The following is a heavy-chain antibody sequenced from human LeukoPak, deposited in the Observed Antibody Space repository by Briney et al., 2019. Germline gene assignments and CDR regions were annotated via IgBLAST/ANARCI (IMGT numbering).Heavy chain of an antibody. CDR3: ARGAESPHY. D-gene: IGHD3-16*01. CDR2: IYYRGST. Sequence: MPSETLSLTCTVSGGSISSYYWSWIRQPPGKGLEWIGSIYYRGSTYYNPSLKSRVTISVDTSMKQFSLNLISVTAADTAVYYCARGAESPHYWGQGTLVTVSS. J-gene: IGHJ4*02. CDR1: GGSISSYY. V-gene: IGHV4-59*05.